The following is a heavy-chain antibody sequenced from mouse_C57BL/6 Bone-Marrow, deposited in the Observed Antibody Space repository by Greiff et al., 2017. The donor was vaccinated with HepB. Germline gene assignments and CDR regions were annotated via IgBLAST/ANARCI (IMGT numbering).Heavy chain of an antibody. Sequence: QVHVKQSGPGLVAPSQSLSITCTVSGFSLTSYGVHWVRQPPGKGLEWLVVIWSDGSTTYNSALKSRLSISKDNSKSQVFLKMNSLQTDDTAMYYCARQPMITTSYYYAMDYWGQGTSVTVSS. J-gene: IGHJ4*01. V-gene: IGHV2-6-1*01. CDR2: IWSDGST. CDR3: ARQPMITTSYYYAMDY. CDR1: GFSLTSYG. D-gene: IGHD2-4*01.